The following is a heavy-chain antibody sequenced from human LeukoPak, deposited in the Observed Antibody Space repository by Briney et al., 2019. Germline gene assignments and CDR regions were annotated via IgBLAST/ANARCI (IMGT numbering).Heavy chain of an antibody. CDR1: GFTFSRHG. J-gene: IGHJ4*02. CDR2: ISNDGSRK. CDR3: ARDKGDYHTSGSLFVF. Sequence: PGRSLRVSCAPSGFTFSRHGMHWVRQAPGKGLEWVAIISNDGSRKYYAHSVEGRFTISRDNSKNTLYLQMDSLRAEDTAVYYCARDKGDYHTSGSLFVFGGQGTLVTVSS. V-gene: IGHV3-30*03. D-gene: IGHD3-22*01.